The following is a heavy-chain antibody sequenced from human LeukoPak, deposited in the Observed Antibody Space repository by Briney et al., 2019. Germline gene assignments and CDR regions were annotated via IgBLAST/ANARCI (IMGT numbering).Heavy chain of an antibody. Sequence: PSETLSLTCTVSGGSISGGNYYWSWIRQPAGKGLEWIGRFYSSEGANYNPSLKSRVTISIDTSKNQFSLRLTSVTAADTAVYYCARFTTTPGGYTYGRGVFDYWGQGTPVIVSS. D-gene: IGHD5-18*01. J-gene: IGHJ4*02. CDR1: GGSISGGNYY. CDR3: ARFTTTPGGYTYGRGVFDY. V-gene: IGHV4-61*02. CDR2: FYSSEGA.